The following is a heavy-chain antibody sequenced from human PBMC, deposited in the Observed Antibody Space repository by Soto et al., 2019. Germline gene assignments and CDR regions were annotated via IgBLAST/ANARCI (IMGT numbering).Heavy chain of an antibody. CDR3: ARDLHYYGSGSYYYGMDV. CDR1: GFTFSSYS. CDR2: ISSSSSTI. D-gene: IGHD3-10*01. V-gene: IGHV3-48*02. Sequence: GGSLRLSCAASGFTFSSYSMNWVRQAPGKGLEWVSYISSSSSTIYYADSVKGRFTISRDNAKNSLYLQMNSLRDEDTAVYYCARDLHYYGSGSYYYGMDVWGQGTTVTVSS. J-gene: IGHJ6*02.